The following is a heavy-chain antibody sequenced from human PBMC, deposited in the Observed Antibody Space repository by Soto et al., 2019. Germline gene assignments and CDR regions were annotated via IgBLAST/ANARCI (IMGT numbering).Heavy chain of an antibody. J-gene: IGHJ5*02. V-gene: IGHV1-3*01. D-gene: IGHD1-1*01. CDR1: GYTFSTSG. Sequence: QVQLVQSGAEVKKAGASIRISCKASGYTFSTSGMHWVRQAPGQGLEWVGWINGVNGNTKYSQKFQERVTITRDSSASTAYMELSGLTSEDTGVFYCARAPRLTQLSAWGQGTQVIVSS. CDR3: ARAPRLTQLSA. CDR2: INGVNGNT.